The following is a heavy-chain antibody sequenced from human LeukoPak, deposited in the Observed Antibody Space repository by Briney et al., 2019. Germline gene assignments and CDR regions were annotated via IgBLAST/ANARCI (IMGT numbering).Heavy chain of an antibody. J-gene: IGHJ3*02. V-gene: IGHV3-7*01. CDR3: ARASWNDAFDI. CDR1: GFTFSSYW. Sequence: GGSLRLSCAASGFTFSSYWMSWVRQAPGKGLEWVANIKQDGSEKYYVDSMKGRFTISRDNAKNSLYLQMNSLRAEDTAVYYCARASWNDAFDIWGQGTMVTVSS. CDR2: IKQDGSEK. D-gene: IGHD1-1*01.